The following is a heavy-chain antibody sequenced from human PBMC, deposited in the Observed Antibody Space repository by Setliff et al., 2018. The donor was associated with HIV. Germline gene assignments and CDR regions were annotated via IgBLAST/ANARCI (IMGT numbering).Heavy chain of an antibody. CDR3: ATNFLYDILTGYFPYQFDQ. CDR2: IKQDGSEE. D-gene: IGHD3-9*01. V-gene: IGHV3-7*01. CDR1: GLTFSNYW. J-gene: IGHJ4*02. Sequence: GGSLRLSCAASGLTFSNYWMNWVRQAPGRGLEWVANIKQDGSEEYYVDSVKGRFTISRDNAKNSLSLQMNSLRAEDTAVYYCATNFLYDILTGYFPYQFDQWGQGTLVTVSS.